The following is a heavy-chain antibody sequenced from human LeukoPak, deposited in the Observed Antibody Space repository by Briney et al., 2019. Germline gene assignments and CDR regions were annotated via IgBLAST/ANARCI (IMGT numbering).Heavy chain of an antibody. CDR3: AIPDAFDI. J-gene: IGHJ3*02. V-gene: IGHV1-69*10. CDR2: IIPIFGIA. CDR1: GGTFSSYA. Sequence: GASVKVSCKASGGTFSSYAISWVRQAPGQGLEWMGGIIPIFGIANYAQKFQGRVTITADKSTSSAYLELSSLRSVDTAMYYWAIPDAFDIWGQGKMVTVSS.